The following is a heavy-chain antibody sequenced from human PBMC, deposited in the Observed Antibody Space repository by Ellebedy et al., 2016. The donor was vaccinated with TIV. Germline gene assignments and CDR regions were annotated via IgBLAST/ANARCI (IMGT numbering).Heavy chain of an antibody. V-gene: IGHV1-18*01. J-gene: IGHJ3*01. CDR1: GYTFTSYG. CDR3: ARGLITMIVPTTRDDGFDF. CDR2: ISTYNGNT. D-gene: IGHD3-22*01. Sequence: AASVKVSCKASGYTFTSYGIYWVRQAPGQGLEWMGWISTYNGNTNYEKKIQGRVTMTTDKTTSTAYMELRSLRSDDSALYYCARGLITMIVPTTRDDGFDFWGQGTMVTVSS.